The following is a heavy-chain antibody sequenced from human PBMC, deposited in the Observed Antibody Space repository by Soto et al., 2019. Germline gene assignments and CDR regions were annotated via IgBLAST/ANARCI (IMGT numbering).Heavy chain of an antibody. CDR3: ARYCSGGSCYCY. Sequence: EVQLVESGGGLVQPGGSLRLSCAASGFTFSSYSMNWVRQAPGKGLEWVSYISSSSSTIYYADYVKGRFTISRDNAKNSLYLQMKSLRAEDTAVYYCARYCSGGSCYCYWGQGTLVTVSS. J-gene: IGHJ4*02. CDR1: GFTFSSYS. D-gene: IGHD2-15*01. V-gene: IGHV3-48*01. CDR2: ISSSSSTI.